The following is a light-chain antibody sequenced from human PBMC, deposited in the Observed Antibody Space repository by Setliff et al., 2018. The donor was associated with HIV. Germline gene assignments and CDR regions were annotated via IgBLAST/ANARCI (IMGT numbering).Light chain of an antibody. CDR2: DVT. CDR1: SSDVGSFNF. J-gene: IGLJ1*01. V-gene: IGLV2-14*03. Sequence: STLAQPASVSGSPGQSITLSCTGTSSDVGSFNFVSWYQQHPGSAPKLMIYDVTKRPSGVSDRFSGSESGNTASLTISGLQTEDEADYYCCSYTSSLTDVFGTGTKGTVL. CDR3: CSYTSSLTDV.